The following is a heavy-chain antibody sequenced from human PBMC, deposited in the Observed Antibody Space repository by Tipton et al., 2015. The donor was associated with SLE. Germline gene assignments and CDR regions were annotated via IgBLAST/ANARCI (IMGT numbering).Heavy chain of an antibody. D-gene: IGHD1-26*01. CDR1: GGSISSHY. CDR3: AREGVGDTYYYYGMDV. V-gene: IGHV4-59*11. CDR2: IYYSGST. J-gene: IGHJ6*02. Sequence: TLSLTCTVSGGSISSHYWSWIRQPPGKGLEWIGYIYYSGSTNYNPSLKSRVTISVDTSKNQFSLKVSSVTAADTAVSYCAREGVGDTYYYYGMDVWGQGTTVTVSS.